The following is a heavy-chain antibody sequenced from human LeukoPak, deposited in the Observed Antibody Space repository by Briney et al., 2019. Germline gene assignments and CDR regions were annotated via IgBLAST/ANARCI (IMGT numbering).Heavy chain of an antibody. Sequence: PGRSLRLSCSASGFTFSRYAMHWVRQAPGQGLEYVSAISSNGGSTYYADSVKGRFTISRDNSKNTLYLQMSSLRAEDTAVYYCVKDGSGSYYTYYFDYWGQGTLVTVSS. CDR2: ISSNGGST. CDR1: GFTFSRYA. J-gene: IGHJ4*02. D-gene: IGHD3-10*01. CDR3: VKDGSGSYYTYYFDY. V-gene: IGHV3-64D*06.